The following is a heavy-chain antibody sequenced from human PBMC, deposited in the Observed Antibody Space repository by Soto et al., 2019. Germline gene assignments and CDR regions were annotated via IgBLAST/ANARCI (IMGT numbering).Heavy chain of an antibody. CDR3: AGGASVGLSVHWFDP. Sequence: SETLSLTCTVSGGSISSGDYYWSWIRQPPGKGLEWIGYIYYSGSTYYNPSPKSRVTISVDTSKNQFSLKLSSVTAADTAVYYCAGGASVGLSVHWFDPWGQGTLVTVSS. CDR1: GGSISSGDYY. V-gene: IGHV4-30-4*01. CDR2: IYYSGST. J-gene: IGHJ5*02.